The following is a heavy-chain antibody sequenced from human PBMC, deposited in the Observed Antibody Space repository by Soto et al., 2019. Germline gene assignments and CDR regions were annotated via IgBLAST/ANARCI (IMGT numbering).Heavy chain of an antibody. J-gene: IGHJ6*03. Sequence: GGSLRLSCAASGFTFSSYGMHWVRQAPGKGLEWVAVIWYDGSNKYYADSVKGRFTISRDNSKNTLYLQMNSLRAEDTAVYYGARVARDGATDRNYYYYYYMDVWGKGTTVTVSS. CDR1: GFTFSSYG. CDR3: ARVARDGATDRNYYYYYYMDV. V-gene: IGHV3-33*01. CDR2: IWYDGSNK. D-gene: IGHD1-26*01.